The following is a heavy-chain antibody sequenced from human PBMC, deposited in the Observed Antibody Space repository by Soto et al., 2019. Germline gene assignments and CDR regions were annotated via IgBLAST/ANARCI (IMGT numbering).Heavy chain of an antibody. J-gene: IGHJ3*02. V-gene: IGHV4-59*01. D-gene: IGHD1-26*01. CDR3: ARGRGGTYDAFDI. Sequence: PSETLSLTCTVSGGSMSPYFWSWIRQSPGKGLEWIGYIYYSGTTNYNPSFKSRVTTVLDTSKNQFSLKLVSLTAADTAFYYCARGRGGTYDAFDIWGPGALVTVSS. CDR2: IYYSGTT. CDR1: GGSMSPYF.